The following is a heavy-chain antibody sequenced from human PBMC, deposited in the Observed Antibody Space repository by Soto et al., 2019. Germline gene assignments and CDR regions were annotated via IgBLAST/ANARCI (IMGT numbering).Heavy chain of an antibody. CDR2: IWYDGSNK. V-gene: IGHV3-33*01. D-gene: IGHD5-18*01. Sequence: GGSLRLACAASGFTFSSYGMHWVRQAPGKGLEWVAVIWYDGSNKYYADSVKGRFTISRDNSKNTLYLQMNSLRAEDTAVYYCARPFSSGYSYGYSGMDVWGQRTTVTGSS. CDR1: GFTFSSYG. J-gene: IGHJ6*02. CDR3: ARPFSSGYSYGYSGMDV.